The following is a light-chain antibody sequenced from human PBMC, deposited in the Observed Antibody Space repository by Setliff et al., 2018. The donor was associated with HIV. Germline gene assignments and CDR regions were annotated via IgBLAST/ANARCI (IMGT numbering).Light chain of an antibody. J-gene: IGLJ1*01. V-gene: IGLV2-14*01. Sequence: QSALTQPPSVSGSPGQSITISCTGADSDVGGYNYVSWYQQHPGKAPKLMIYEVSNRPSGVSNRFSGSKSGNTASLTISGLQTEDEADYYCSSYTSSSTRVFGTGTKVTVL. CDR1: DSDVGGYNY. CDR2: EVS. CDR3: SSYTSSSTRV.